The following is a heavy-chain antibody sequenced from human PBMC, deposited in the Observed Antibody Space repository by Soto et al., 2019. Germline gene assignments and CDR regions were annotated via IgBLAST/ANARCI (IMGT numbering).Heavy chain of an antibody. CDR1: GFTFSSYW. D-gene: IGHD4-17*01. CDR2: IKQEEREK. V-gene: IGHV3-7*01. J-gene: IGHJ4*02. Sequence: EVQLVDSGGGLVQPGGSLRLSCAASGFTFSSYWMSWVRQAPGKGLGGVANIKQEEREKQYVDSVRGRFTISRDNADNSLYLQMKSLRVEDTALYHCPRDPQPRNDYGGHDYWGQGTLVTVSS. CDR3: PRDPQPRNDYGGHDY.